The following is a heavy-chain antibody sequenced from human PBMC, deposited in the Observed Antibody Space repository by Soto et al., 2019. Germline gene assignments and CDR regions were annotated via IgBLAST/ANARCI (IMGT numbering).Heavy chain of an antibody. V-gene: IGHV4-34*01. CDR2: INHSGST. Sequence: QVQLQQWGAGLLKPSETLSLTCAVYGGSFSGYYWSWIRQPPGKGLEWIGEINHSGSTNYNPSLKSRVTISVDTSKNQFSLKLSSVTAADTAVYYCARGWIHSGVPVGYWGQGTLVTVSS. D-gene: IGHD7-27*01. CDR3: ARGWIHSGVPVGY. J-gene: IGHJ4*02. CDR1: GGSFSGYY.